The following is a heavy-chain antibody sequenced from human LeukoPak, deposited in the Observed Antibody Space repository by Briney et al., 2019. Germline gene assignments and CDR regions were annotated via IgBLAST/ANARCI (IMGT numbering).Heavy chain of an antibody. D-gene: IGHD3-22*01. Sequence: KSGPTLVKPTQTLTLTCTFSGFSLSTSGMCVSWFRQPPGKALEWLARIDWDDDKYYSTSLKTRLTISKDTSKNQVVLTMTNMDPVDTATYYCARIGYSSGYPVPFDYWGQGTLVTVSS. CDR2: IDWDDDK. J-gene: IGHJ4*02. CDR1: GFSLSTSGMC. CDR3: ARIGYSSGYPVPFDY. V-gene: IGHV2-70*11.